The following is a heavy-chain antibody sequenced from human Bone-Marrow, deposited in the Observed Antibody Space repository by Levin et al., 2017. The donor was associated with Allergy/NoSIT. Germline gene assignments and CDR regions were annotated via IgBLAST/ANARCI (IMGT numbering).Heavy chain of an antibody. J-gene: IGHJ4*02. V-gene: IGHV1-2*02. CDR1: GYTFTGYY. CDR2: INPNSGGT. D-gene: IGHD3-22*01. Sequence: ASVKVSCKASGYTFTGYYMHWVRQAPGQGLEWMGWINPNSGGTNYAQKFQGRVTMTRDTSISTAYMELSRLRSDDTAVYYCASLYFYDSSGYYPNPPFDYWGQGTLVTVSS. CDR3: ASLYFYDSSGYYPNPPFDY.